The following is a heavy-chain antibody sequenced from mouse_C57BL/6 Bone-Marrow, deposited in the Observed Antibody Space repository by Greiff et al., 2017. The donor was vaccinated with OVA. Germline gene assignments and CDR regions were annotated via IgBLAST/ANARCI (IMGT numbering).Heavy chain of an antibody. CDR3: ARERSFDY. V-gene: IGHV5-4*01. J-gene: IGHJ2*01. CDR1: GFTFSSYA. Sequence: EVKLMESGGGLVKPGGSLKLSCAASGFTFSSYAMSWVRQTPEKRLEWVATISDGGSYTYYPDNVKGRFTISRDKAKNNLYLQMSHLKSEDTAMYYCARERSFDYWGQGTTLTVSS. CDR2: ISDGGSYT.